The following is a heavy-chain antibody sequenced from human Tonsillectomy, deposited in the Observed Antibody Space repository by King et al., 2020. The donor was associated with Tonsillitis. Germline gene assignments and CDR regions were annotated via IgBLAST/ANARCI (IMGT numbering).Heavy chain of an antibody. CDR2: IRSSGYSI. CDR1: GFAFSDYY. D-gene: IGHD7-27*01. V-gene: IGHV3-11*01. CDR3: ARENWGRFDP. J-gene: IGHJ5*02. Sequence: QLVQSGGGLVKPGGSLRLFCAASGFAFSDYYMSWIRQAPGKGLELISHIRSSGYSIYYTDSVTGRLTISRDNTKNSMYLQMNSLRAEDTAVYYCARENWGRFDPWGQGTLVTVSS.